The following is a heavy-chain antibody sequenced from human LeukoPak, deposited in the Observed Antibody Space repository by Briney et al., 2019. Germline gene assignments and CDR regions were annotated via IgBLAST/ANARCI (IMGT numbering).Heavy chain of an antibody. D-gene: IGHD2-2*01. Sequence: SETLSLTCAVYGGSFSGYYWSWIRQPPGKGLEWIGEINHSGSTNYNPSLKSRVTISVDTSKNQFSPKLSSVTAADTAVYYCARGRGTNNCSSTSCFNWSDPWGQGTLVTVSS. CDR1: GGSFSGYY. CDR2: INHSGST. J-gene: IGHJ5*02. CDR3: ARGRGTNNCSSTSCFNWSDP. V-gene: IGHV4-34*01.